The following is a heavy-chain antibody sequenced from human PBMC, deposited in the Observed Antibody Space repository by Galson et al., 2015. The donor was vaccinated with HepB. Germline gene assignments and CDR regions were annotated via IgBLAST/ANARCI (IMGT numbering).Heavy chain of an antibody. CDR3: VWRSDYFDSSGYPVPYSDS. Sequence: SVKVSCKASGYTFNIYGVTWVRQAPGQGLEWMGWTSADNGNTDYAQDLQDRITMTTDKSTSTAFMELRSLRSDDTAVYYCVWRSDYFDSSGYPVPYSDSWGQGTLVTVSP. CDR1: GYTFNIYG. V-gene: IGHV1-18*01. D-gene: IGHD3-22*01. CDR2: TSADNGNT. J-gene: IGHJ4*02.